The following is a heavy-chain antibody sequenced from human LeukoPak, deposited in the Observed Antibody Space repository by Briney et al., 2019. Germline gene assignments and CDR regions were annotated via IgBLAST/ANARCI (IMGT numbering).Heavy chain of an antibody. D-gene: IGHD1-26*01. CDR3: ARVDSGSYFGH. Sequence: GGSLRLSRVASGFTFTNYSLNWVRQAPGKGLEWVSSITGWSTYIHYAESVKGRFTVTRDNAKNSLYLQMNSLRADDTAVYYCARVDSGSYFGHWGQGTLVTVSS. V-gene: IGHV3-21*01. J-gene: IGHJ4*02. CDR2: ITGWSTYI. CDR1: GFTFTNYS.